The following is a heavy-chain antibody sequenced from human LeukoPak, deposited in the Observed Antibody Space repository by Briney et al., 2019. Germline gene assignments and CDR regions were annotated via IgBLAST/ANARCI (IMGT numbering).Heavy chain of an antibody. CDR1: GFTFSIHA. V-gene: IGHV3-64D*06. CDR3: VGDGRDGYNIYFHH. Sequence: PGGSLRLSCAASGFTFSIHAMHWVRQAPGKGLQYVSVISGNGVSTSYADSVKGRFTISRDNSKNTVYLQMSSLRAEDTAVYYCVGDGRDGYNIYFHHWGQGTLVTVSS. CDR2: ISGNGVST. D-gene: IGHD5-24*01. J-gene: IGHJ1*01.